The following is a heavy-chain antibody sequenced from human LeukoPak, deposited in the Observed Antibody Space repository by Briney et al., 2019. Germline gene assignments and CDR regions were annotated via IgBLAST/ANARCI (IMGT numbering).Heavy chain of an antibody. CDR1: GGSISSYY. CDR3: ARARDCSSTSCSPGYYFDY. D-gene: IGHD2-2*01. Sequence: PSETLSLTCTVSGGSISSYYWSWIRQPAGKGREWIGRIYTSGSTNYNPSLKSRVTMSIDTSRNQFSLKLSSVTAADTAVYYCARARDCSSTSCSPGYYFDYWGQGTLVTVSS. J-gene: IGHJ4*02. V-gene: IGHV4-4*07. CDR2: IYTSGST.